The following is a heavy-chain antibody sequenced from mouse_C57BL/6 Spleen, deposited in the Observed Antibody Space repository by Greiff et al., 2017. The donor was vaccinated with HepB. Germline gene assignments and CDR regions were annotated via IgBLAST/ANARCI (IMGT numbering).Heavy chain of an antibody. J-gene: IGHJ2*01. Sequence: EVKLMESGGGLVQPGGSLSLSCAASGFTFTDYYMSWVRQPPGKALEWLGFIRNKANGYTTEYSASVKGRFTISRDNSQSILYLQMNALRAEDSATYYCARSFTTVVATSYFDYWGQGTTLTVSS. CDR2: IRNKANGYTT. CDR1: GFTFTDYY. CDR3: ARSFTTVVATSYFDY. D-gene: IGHD1-1*01. V-gene: IGHV7-3*01.